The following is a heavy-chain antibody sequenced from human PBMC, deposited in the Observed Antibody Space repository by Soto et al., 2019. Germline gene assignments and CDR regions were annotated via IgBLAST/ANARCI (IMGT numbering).Heavy chain of an antibody. D-gene: IGHD2-2*01. CDR3: TRIPPNGYCSSSSCSAFDI. V-gene: IGHV3-49*03. J-gene: IGHJ3*02. CDR2: ITSKRYGGTT. Sequence: EVQLVESGGGLVQPGRSLRLSCSASGFTFGDYALSWFRQAPGKGLEWVGFITSKRYGGTTESAASVKGRFSISRDDSKSIAYLHMNSLKTEDTAVYYCTRIPPNGYCSSSSCSAFDIWGQGTMVTVSS. CDR1: GFTFGDYA.